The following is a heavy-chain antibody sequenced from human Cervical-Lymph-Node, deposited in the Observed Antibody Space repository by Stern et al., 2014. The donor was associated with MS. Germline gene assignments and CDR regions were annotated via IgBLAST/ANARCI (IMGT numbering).Heavy chain of an antibody. J-gene: IGHJ4*02. V-gene: IGHV5-51*01. Sequence: EVQLVESGPEVKRPGESLKISCQASGYTFTSYWIGWGRQMPGKGLEWIAIIFPGGSDIRYSPSFQAQVTISADKPSSPAYLQWNNLKASDTAIYYCARQRYFDYWGQGTLVTVSS. CDR1: GYTFTSYW. CDR2: IFPGGSDI. CDR3: ARQRYFDY.